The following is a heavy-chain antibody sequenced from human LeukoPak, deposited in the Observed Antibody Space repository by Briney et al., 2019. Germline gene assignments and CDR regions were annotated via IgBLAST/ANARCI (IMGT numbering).Heavy chain of an antibody. V-gene: IGHV3-48*01. CDR1: GFTFSSYR. D-gene: IGHD6-6*01. Sequence: GGSLRLSCAASGFTFSSYRMNWLRQAPGKGLEWVSVISRSSRTIYYADSVKGRFTISRDNAKNSLYLQMNSLRAEDTAVYYCARDDVDSSSSHIFDYWGQGTLVTVSS. J-gene: IGHJ4*02. CDR2: ISRSSRTI. CDR3: ARDDVDSSSSHIFDY.